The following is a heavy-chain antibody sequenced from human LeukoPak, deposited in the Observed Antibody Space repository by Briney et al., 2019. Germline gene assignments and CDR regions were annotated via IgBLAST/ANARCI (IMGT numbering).Heavy chain of an antibody. D-gene: IGHD3-22*01. CDR1: GGSFSGYY. J-gene: IGHJ4*02. CDR2: INHSGST. Sequence: SETLSLTCAVYGGSFSGYYWSWIRQPPGKGLEWIGEINHSGSTNYNPSLKSRVTISVDTSKNQFSLKLSSVTAADTAVYYCARAGSLHYYDSSGYRRWGQGTLVTVSS. V-gene: IGHV4-34*01. CDR3: ARAGSLHYYDSSGYRR.